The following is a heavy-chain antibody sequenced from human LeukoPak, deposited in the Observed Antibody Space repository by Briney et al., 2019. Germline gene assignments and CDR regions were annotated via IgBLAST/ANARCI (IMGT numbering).Heavy chain of an antibody. CDR3: ARDRLYSSGWYAYYFDY. J-gene: IGHJ4*02. V-gene: IGHV1-69*04. Sequence: SVKVSCKASGGTFSSYAISWVRQAPGQGLEWMGRIIPILGIANYAQKFQGRVTITADKSTSTAYMELSSLRSEDTAVYYCARDRLYSSGWYAYYFDYWGQGTLVTVSS. CDR1: GGTFSSYA. D-gene: IGHD6-19*01. CDR2: IIPILGIA.